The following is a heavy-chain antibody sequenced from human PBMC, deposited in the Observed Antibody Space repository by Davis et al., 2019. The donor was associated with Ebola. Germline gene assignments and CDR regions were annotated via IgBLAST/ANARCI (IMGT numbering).Heavy chain of an antibody. Sequence: GESLKISCAASGFTFSSYWMHWVRQAPGKGLVWVSRINSDGSSTSYADSVKGRFTISRDNSKNTLYLQMNSLRAEDTAVYYCARDGREDFDYWGQGTLVTVSS. J-gene: IGHJ4*02. V-gene: IGHV3-74*01. CDR2: INSDGSST. D-gene: IGHD1-26*01. CDR1: GFTFSSYW. CDR3: ARDGREDFDY.